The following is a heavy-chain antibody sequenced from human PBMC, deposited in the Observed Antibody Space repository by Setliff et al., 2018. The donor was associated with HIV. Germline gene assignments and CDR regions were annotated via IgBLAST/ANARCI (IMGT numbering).Heavy chain of an antibody. Sequence: ASVKVSCKASGYTFTGYYMHWVRQAPGQGLEWMGRINPNSGGTNYAQKFQGRVTMTRDTSISTAYMELRSLRSDDTAVYYCARDNVRGPTNAMDVWGQGTTVTVS. CDR2: INPNSGGT. CDR1: GYTFTGYY. CDR3: ARDNVRGPTNAMDV. J-gene: IGHJ6*02. V-gene: IGHV1-2*06. D-gene: IGHD3-10*01.